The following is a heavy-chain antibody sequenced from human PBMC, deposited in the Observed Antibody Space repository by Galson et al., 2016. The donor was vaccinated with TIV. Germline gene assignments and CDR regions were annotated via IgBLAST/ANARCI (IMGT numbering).Heavy chain of an antibody. CDR1: GFSFSSYA. CDR3: AKGDKLRYFDWPNYALDV. CDR2: ISGSGGST. Sequence: SLRLSCAASGFSFSSYAMNWVRQAPGKGLEWVSSISGSGGSTHYGDSVKGRFTISGDNSKNTVFLQMNSLRAEDTAVYYCAKGDKLRYFDWPNYALDVWGQGTTVTVSS. J-gene: IGHJ6*02. D-gene: IGHD3-9*01. V-gene: IGHV3-23*01.